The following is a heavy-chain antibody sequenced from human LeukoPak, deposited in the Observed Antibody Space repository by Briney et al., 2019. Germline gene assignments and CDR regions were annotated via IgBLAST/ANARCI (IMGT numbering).Heavy chain of an antibody. V-gene: IGHV4-59*01. J-gene: IGHJ4*02. Sequence: SETLSLTCTVSGASISSYYWSWIRQPPGKGLEWIGYIYYGGSTNYNPALKSRVTISEDTPKNQISLKLSSVTAADTAVYYCARVRGYYDSSGYDYWGQGTLVTVSS. D-gene: IGHD3-22*01. CDR1: GASISSYY. CDR3: ARVRGYYDSSGYDY. CDR2: IYYGGST.